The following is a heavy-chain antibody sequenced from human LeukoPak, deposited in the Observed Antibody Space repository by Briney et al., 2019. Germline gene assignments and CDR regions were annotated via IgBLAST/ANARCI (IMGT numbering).Heavy chain of an antibody. J-gene: IGHJ4*02. D-gene: IGHD4-17*01. CDR3: RADRYGDYGDYIDY. Sequence: GASVKVSCKASGYTFTGYYMHWVRQAPGQGLEWMGWINPNSGGTNYAQKFQGRVTMTRDTSISTAYMELSRLRSDDTAVYYCRADRYGDYGDYIDYWGQGTLVTVSP. CDR2: INPNSGGT. CDR1: GYTFTGYY. V-gene: IGHV1-2*02.